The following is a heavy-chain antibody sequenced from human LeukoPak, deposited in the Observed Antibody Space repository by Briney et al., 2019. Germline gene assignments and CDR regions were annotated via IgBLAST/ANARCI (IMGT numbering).Heavy chain of an antibody. Sequence: MGLINPNSGGTNYAQKFQGRVTMTRDTSISTAYMELSRLRSDDTAVYYCARIVAGTPFDYWRQGTLVTVSS. V-gene: IGHV1-2*02. D-gene: IGHD6-19*01. CDR2: INPNSGGT. CDR3: ARIVAGTPFDY. J-gene: IGHJ4*02.